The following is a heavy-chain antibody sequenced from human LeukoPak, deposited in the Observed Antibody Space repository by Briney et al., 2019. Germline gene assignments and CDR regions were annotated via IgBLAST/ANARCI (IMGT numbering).Heavy chain of an antibody. CDR2: ISGSGGST. D-gene: IGHD3-22*01. J-gene: IGHJ6*02. Sequence: GSLSLSCAASGFPFSSYAMSWVRQAPGKGLEWVSAISGSGGSTYYADSVKGRFTISRGNSKNTLYLQINSPRAEDTAVYYCAKGQGDSSGYYYYYYYGMDVWGQGTTVTVSS. CDR3: AKGQGDSSGYYYYYYYGMDV. V-gene: IGHV3-23*01. CDR1: GFPFSSYA.